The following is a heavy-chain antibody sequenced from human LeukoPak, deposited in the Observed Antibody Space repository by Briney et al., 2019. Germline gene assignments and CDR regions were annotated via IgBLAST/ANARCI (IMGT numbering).Heavy chain of an antibody. J-gene: IGHJ3*02. Sequence: ASVKVSCKASGYTFTSYGISWVRQAPGQGLEWMGWISAYNGNTNYAQKLQGRVTMTTDTSTSTAYMELSSLRSEDTAVYYCASAEPYSSGWYDAFDIWGQGTMVTVSS. CDR2: ISAYNGNT. V-gene: IGHV1-18*01. CDR3: ASAEPYSSGWYDAFDI. D-gene: IGHD6-19*01. CDR1: GYTFTSYG.